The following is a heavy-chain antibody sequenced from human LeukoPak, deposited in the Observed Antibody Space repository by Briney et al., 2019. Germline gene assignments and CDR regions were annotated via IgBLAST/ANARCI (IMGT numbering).Heavy chain of an antibody. J-gene: IGHJ4*02. CDR3: ARVPPYCSSTSCYFDY. CDR1: GFTFSSYA. Sequence: PGRSLRLSCAASGFTFSSYAMHWVRQAPGKGLEWVAVISYDGSNKYYADSVKGRFTISRDNPKDTLYLQMNSLRAEDTAVYYCARVPPYCSSTSCYFDYWGQGTLVTVSS. D-gene: IGHD2-2*01. V-gene: IGHV3-30-3*01. CDR2: ISYDGSNK.